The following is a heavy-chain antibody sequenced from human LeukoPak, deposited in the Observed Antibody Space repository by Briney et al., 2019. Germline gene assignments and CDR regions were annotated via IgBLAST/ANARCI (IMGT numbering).Heavy chain of an antibody. CDR3: ARAPMGRGALY. CDR1: GYTFTNFD. D-gene: IGHD3-10*01. J-gene: IGHJ4*02. CDR2: MNPVSGNA. Sequence: ASVKVSCKASGYTFTNFDINWVRQAPGQGLEWMEWMNPVSGNAGSAQKFQGRVTLTRDTSMSTAYMEVTSLRSDDTAFYYCARAPMGRGALYWGQGTLVTVNS. V-gene: IGHV1-8*01.